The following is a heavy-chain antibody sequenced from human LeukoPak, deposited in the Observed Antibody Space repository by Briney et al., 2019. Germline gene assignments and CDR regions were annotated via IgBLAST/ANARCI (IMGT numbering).Heavy chain of an antibody. CDR1: GFTFNTYT. CDR2: ISSSSSYI. V-gene: IGHV3-21*01. J-gene: IGHJ6*02. D-gene: IGHD6-19*01. Sequence: GGSLRLSCAASGFTFNTYTMNWVRQAPGKGLEWVSSISSSSSYIYYADSVKGRFTISRDNAKNSLYLQMNSLRAEDTAVYYCATRSGWAPDVWGQGTTVTVSS. CDR3: ATRSGWAPDV.